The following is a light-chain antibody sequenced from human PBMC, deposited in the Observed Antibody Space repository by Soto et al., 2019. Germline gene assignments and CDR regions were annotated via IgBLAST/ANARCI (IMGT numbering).Light chain of an antibody. V-gene: IGLV6-57*02. CDR2: EDN. Sequence: NFILTQPHSVSESPGKTVTISCTGTSGSIASNYVQWYQQRPGSAPTTVIYEDNQRPSGVPDRFSGSIDTSSNSASLTIYGLKTEDEADYYCQSYDTTNHVVFGGGTKVTVL. CDR1: SGSIASNY. CDR3: QSYDTTNHVV. J-gene: IGLJ2*01.